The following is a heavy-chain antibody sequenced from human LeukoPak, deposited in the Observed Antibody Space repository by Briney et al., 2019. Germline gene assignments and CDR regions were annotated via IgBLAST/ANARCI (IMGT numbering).Heavy chain of an antibody. CDR2: INPNSGGT. CDR1: GYTFTGYY. CDR3: ARSNRLDRLYYYYMDV. Sequence: ASVKVSCKASGYTFTGYYMHWVRQAPGQGLEWMGWINPNSGGTNYAQKFQGRVTITRDTSISTAYMELSRRRSDDTAVYYCARSNRLDRLYYYYMDVWGKGTTVTVSS. V-gene: IGHV1-2*02. D-gene: IGHD6-25*01. J-gene: IGHJ6*03.